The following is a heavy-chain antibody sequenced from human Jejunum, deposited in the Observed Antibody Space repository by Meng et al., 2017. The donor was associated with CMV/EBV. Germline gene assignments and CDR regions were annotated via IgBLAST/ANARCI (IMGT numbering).Heavy chain of an antibody. J-gene: IGHJ5*02. V-gene: IGHV3-66*02. CDR3: VRGGLKGFDP. Sequence: SCVASGLTVESNYMSWVRQAPGKGLEWISVIYSAGNAHYADSEKGRFTISRDTSKNTVYLQLNSPRPEDTAVYYCVRGGLKGFDPWGQGTLVTVSS. CDR2: IYSAGNA. CDR1: GLTVESNY. D-gene: IGHD3-16*01.